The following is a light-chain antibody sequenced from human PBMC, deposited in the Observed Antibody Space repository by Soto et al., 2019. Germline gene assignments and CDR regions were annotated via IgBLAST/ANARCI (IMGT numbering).Light chain of an antibody. CDR2: EGS. Sequence: QSALTQPASVSGSPGQSITISCTGTSSDVGSYNLVSWYQQHPGKAPKLMIYEGSKRPSGVSNRFSGSKSGNTASLTISGVQAEDEADYYCCSYSGSSTSVVFGGGTKVTVL. J-gene: IGLJ2*01. CDR1: SSDVGSYNL. V-gene: IGLV2-23*01. CDR3: CSYSGSSTSVV.